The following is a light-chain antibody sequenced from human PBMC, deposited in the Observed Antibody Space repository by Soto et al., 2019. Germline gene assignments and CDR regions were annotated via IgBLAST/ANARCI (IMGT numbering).Light chain of an antibody. CDR2: GAS. J-gene: IGKJ1*01. CDR3: HQYDSSPGT. CDR1: QSFNSIY. Sequence: EIVLTQSPGTLSLSPGERATLSCRASQSFNSIYLAWYQQKPGQAPRLLIYGASSRATGIPDRFSGSGSGTDFTLTISRLEPEDFAVYYCHQYDSSPGTFGQGTKVDIK. V-gene: IGKV3-20*01.